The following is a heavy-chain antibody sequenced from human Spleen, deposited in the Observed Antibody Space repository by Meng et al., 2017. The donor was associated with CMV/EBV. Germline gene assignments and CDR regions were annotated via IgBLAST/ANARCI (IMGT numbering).Heavy chain of an antibody. Sequence: LSTSGGGGGWVRQRPGEALEWIALMCSDDRKCYSPALKNRLTITKDTSKNQVVLTMTNMDPVDTATYYCAHRPGYCSGGTCYGNFDYWGQGALVTVSS. D-gene: IGHD2-15*01. CDR3: AHRPGYCSGGTCYGNFDY. J-gene: IGHJ4*02. V-gene: IGHV2-5*02. CDR2: MCSDDRK. CDR1: LSTSGGG.